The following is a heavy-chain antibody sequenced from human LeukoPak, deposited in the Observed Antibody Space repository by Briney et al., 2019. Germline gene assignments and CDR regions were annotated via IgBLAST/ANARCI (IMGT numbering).Heavy chain of an antibody. CDR2: INPSGGST. Sequence: ASVKVSCKASGYTFTSYYMHWVRQAPGQGLEWMGIINPSGGSTSYAQKFQGRVTMTRDTSTSTVYMELSSLRADDTAVYYCARDPSLLWFGELSTQPFDYWGQGTLVTVSS. CDR1: GYTFTSYY. D-gene: IGHD3-10*01. CDR3: ARDPSLLWFGELSTQPFDY. J-gene: IGHJ4*02. V-gene: IGHV1-46*01.